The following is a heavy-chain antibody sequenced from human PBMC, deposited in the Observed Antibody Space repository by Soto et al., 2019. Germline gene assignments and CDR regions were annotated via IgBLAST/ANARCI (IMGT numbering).Heavy chain of an antibody. CDR2: IYSGGST. CDR1: GFTVSSNY. J-gene: IGHJ3*01. CDR3: AGDSSGSYFSAPPHQPIPN. Sequence: PGGSLRLSCAASGFTVSSNYMSWVRQAPGKGLEWVSVIYSGGSTYYADSVKGRFTISRDNSKNTLYLQMNSLRAEDTAVYYCAGDSSGSYFSAPPHQPIPNWGQGTMVTVSS. V-gene: IGHV3-66*01. D-gene: IGHD1-26*01.